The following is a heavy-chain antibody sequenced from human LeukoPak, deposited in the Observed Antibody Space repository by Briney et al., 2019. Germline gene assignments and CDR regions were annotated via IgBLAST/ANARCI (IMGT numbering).Heavy chain of an antibody. CDR1: GYTFTSYG. V-gene: IGHV1-18*01. CDR3: ARERGTFIAVDPHPDFDY. CDR2: ISAYNGNT. Sequence: AASVKVSCKASGYTFTSYGISWVRQAPGQGLEWMGWISAYNGNTNYAQKLQGRVTMTTDTSTSTAYMELRSLRSDDTAVYYCARERGTFIAVDPHPDFDYWGQGTLVTVSS. J-gene: IGHJ4*02. D-gene: IGHD6-19*01.